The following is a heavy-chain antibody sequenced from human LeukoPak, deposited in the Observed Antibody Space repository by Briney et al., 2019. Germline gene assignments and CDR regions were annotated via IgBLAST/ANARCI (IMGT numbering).Heavy chain of an antibody. J-gene: IGHJ4*02. CDR3: ARQDGSALYFFDS. V-gene: IGHV5-51*01. CDR1: GYSFASCW. Sequence: GESLKISCRGSGYSFASCWIAWVRQVPGKGLEWMGIIYPGDSDTRYSPSFQGQVTISADKSISTAYLQWTSLKASDTAKYYCARQDGSALYFFDSWGQGNLVFVSS. D-gene: IGHD3-10*01. CDR2: IYPGDSDT.